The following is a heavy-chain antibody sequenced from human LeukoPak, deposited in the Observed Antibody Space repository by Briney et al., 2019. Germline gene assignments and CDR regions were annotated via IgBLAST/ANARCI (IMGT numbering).Heavy chain of an antibody. CDR3: ARSGVKQQLVSGVFDY. D-gene: IGHD6-13*01. CDR1: GGSFSGYY. J-gene: IGHJ4*02. CDR2: INHSGST. V-gene: IGHV4-34*01. Sequence: SETLSLTCAVYGGSFSGYYWSWIRQPPGKGLEWIGEINHSGSTNYNPSLKSRVTISVDTSKNQFSLKLSSVTAADTAVYYCARSGVKQQLVSGVFDYWGQGTLVTVPS.